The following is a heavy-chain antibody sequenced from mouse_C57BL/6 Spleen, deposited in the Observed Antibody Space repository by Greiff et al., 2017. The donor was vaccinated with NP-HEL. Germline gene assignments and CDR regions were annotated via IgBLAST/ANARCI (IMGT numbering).Heavy chain of an antibody. V-gene: IGHV1-82*01. D-gene: IGHD1-1*01. CDR1: GYAFTSSW. J-gene: IGHJ4*01. CDR3: ARSTVVALYYAMDY. CDR2: IYPGDGDT. Sequence: VQLQQSGPELVKPGASVKISCKASGYAFTSSWMNWVKQRPGKGLEWIGRIYPGDGDTNYNGKFKGKATLTADKSSSTAYMQLSSLTSEDSAVYFCARSTVVALYYAMDYWGQGTSVTVSS.